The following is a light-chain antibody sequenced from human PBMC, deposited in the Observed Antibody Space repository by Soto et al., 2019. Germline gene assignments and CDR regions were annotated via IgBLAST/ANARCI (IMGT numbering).Light chain of an antibody. V-gene: IGKV3D-15*01. CDR2: GAS. CDR1: QSVSSLN. CDR3: QQYNNWPLT. J-gene: IGKJ1*01. Sequence: EVVLTQSPDTLSLPPGERATLSCRASQSVSSLNLAWYQQIPGQAPRLLMFGASSRAPGIPDRFSGRGSGTDFTLTISSLQSEDFAVYSCQQYNNWPLTFGQGTKVDIK.